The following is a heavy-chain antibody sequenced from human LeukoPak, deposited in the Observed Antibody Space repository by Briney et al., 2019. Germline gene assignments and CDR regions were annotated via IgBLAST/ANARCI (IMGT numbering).Heavy chain of an antibody. V-gene: IGHV1-2*02. CDR3: ARGHIYPDGSGSYYPLQFDY. CDR1: GYTFTGYY. Sequence: ASVKVSCKASGYTFTGYYMHWVRQAPGQGLEWMGWINPNSGGTNYAQKFQGRVTMTRDTSISTAYMELSRLRSDDTAVYYCARGHIYPDGSGSYYPLQFDYWGQGTLVTVSS. CDR2: INPNSGGT. J-gene: IGHJ4*02. D-gene: IGHD3-10*01.